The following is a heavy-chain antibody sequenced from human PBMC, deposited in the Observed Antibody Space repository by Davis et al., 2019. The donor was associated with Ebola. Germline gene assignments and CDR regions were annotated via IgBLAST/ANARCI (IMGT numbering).Heavy chain of an antibody. J-gene: IGHJ6*02. CDR2: ISYDGSNK. CDR1: GFTFSSYD. D-gene: IGHD1-1*01. Sequence: GESLKISCAASGFTFSSYDMHWVRQAPGKGLEWVAVISYDGSNKYYADSVKGRFTISRDNSKNTLYLQMNSLRAEDTAVYYCAKDLEYNWNDQLYYYYYGMDVWGQGTTVTVSS. V-gene: IGHV3-30*18. CDR3: AKDLEYNWNDQLYYYYYGMDV.